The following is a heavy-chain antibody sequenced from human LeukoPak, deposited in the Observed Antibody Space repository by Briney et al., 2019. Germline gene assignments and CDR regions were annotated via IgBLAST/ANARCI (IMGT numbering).Heavy chain of an antibody. J-gene: IGHJ4*02. Sequence: SETLSLTCTVSGGSITSGSFYWSWIRQPAGNGLEWIGRIYPSGSTNYNPSLKSRVTISVHTSKNQFSLKLSSVTAADTAVYYCARHYYDSSGYLDYWGQGTLVTVSS. CDR2: IYPSGST. CDR1: GGSITSGSFY. D-gene: IGHD3-22*01. CDR3: ARHYYDSSGYLDY. V-gene: IGHV4-61*02.